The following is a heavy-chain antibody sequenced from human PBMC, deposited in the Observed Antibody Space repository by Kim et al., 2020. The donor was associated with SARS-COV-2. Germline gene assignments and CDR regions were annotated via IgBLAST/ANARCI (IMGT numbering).Heavy chain of an antibody. D-gene: IGHD3-22*01. J-gene: IGHJ6*02. V-gene: IGHV3-13*01. Sequence: DTYYPGSVKGRFTISRENAKNSLYLQMNSLRAGDTAVYYCARGLDSMDVWGQGTTVTVSS. CDR2: DT. CDR3: ARGLDSMDV.